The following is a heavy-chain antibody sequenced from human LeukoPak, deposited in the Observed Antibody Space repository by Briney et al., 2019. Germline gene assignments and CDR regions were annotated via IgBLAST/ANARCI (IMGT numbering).Heavy chain of an antibody. CDR1: GFVFSTYE. J-gene: IGHJ3*02. D-gene: IGHD5-12*01. Sequence: GSLRLSCAASGFVFSTYEMDWVRQAPGKGLEWVSYISSSDGTTYYADSVKGRFTISRDNAKNSLSLQMNSLSAEDTAVYYCVRELVPQSINSGYDSFHIWGQGTMVTDSS. V-gene: IGHV3-48*03. CDR2: ISSSDGTT. CDR3: VRELVPQSINSGYDSFHI.